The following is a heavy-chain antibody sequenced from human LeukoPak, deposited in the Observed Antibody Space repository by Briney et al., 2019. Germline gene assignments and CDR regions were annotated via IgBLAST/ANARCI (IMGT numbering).Heavy chain of an antibody. J-gene: IGHJ4*02. V-gene: IGHV3-48*03. CDR2: ISSSGSTI. CDR3: ARAYLPYFDY. Sequence: GGSLRLSCAASGFTFSSYEMNWVRQAPGKGLEWVSYISSSGSTIYYADSVEGRFTIYRDNAKNSLYLQMNSLRAEDTAVYYCARAYLPYFDYWGQGTLVTVSS. CDR1: GFTFSSYE.